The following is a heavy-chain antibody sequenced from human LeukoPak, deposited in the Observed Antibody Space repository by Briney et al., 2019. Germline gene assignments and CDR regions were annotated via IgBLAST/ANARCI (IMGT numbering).Heavy chain of an antibody. CDR1: GFTVSSNY. D-gene: IGHD1-14*01. J-gene: IGHJ6*03. V-gene: IGHV3-53*01. CDR3: ARAMGTSTYYYYYMDV. CDR2: IYSGGST. Sequence: QSGGSLRLSCAASGFTVSSNYMSWVRQAPGKGLEWVSVIYSGGSTYHADSVKGRFTISRDNSKNTLYLQMNSLRAEDTAVYYCARAMGTSTYYYYYMDVWGKGTTVTVSS.